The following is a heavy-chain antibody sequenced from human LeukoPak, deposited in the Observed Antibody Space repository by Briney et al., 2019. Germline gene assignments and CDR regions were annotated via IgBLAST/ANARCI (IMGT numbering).Heavy chain of an antibody. Sequence: GGSLRLSCAASGFTFSSYGMHWVRQAPGKGLEWVAVIWYDGSNKYYADSVKGRFTISRGNSKNTLYLQMNSLRAEDTAVYYCARERCTSTSCYVDYWGQGTLVTVSS. D-gene: IGHD2-2*01. CDR1: GFTFSSYG. CDR3: ARERCTSTSCYVDY. V-gene: IGHV3-33*08. J-gene: IGHJ4*02. CDR2: IWYDGSNK.